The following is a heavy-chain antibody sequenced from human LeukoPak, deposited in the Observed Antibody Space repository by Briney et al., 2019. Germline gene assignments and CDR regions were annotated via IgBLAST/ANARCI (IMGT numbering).Heavy chain of an antibody. D-gene: IGHD4-23*01. CDR2: ISSNSTI. CDR1: GFTFSSYS. J-gene: IGHJ3*01. Sequence: GGSLRLSCAASGFTFSSYSMNWVRQAPGKGLECVSYISSNSTIYYADSVKGRFTISRNNAKNSLYLQMNSLRDEDTAVYYCARDFPRYGGNSAFDVWGQGTMVTVSS. CDR3: ARDFPRYGGNSAFDV. V-gene: IGHV3-48*02.